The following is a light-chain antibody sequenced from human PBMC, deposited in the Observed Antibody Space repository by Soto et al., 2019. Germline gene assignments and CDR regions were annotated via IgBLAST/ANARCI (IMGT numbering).Light chain of an antibody. Sequence: EIVLTQSPGTLSLSPGERATLSCRASQSVSSSYIAWYQQKPGQAPRLLIYGPSSRATGIPDRFSGSGSGTDFTLTISRLEPEDFAVFYCQHYDSLPITFGQGTRLEI. CDR3: QHYDSLPIT. J-gene: IGKJ5*01. V-gene: IGKV3-20*01. CDR2: GPS. CDR1: QSVSSSY.